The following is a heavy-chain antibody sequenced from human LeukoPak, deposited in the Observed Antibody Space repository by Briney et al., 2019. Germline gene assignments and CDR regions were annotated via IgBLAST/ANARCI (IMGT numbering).Heavy chain of an antibody. CDR1: GFTFSSYG. V-gene: IGHV3-30*03. CDR3: ARGGEWFGELNWFDP. Sequence: GGSLRLSCAASGFTFSSYGMHWVRQAPGKGLEWVAVISYDGSNKYYADSVKGRFTISRDNSKNTLYLQMNSLRAEDTAVYYCARGGEWFGELNWFDPWGQGTLVTVSS. J-gene: IGHJ5*02. CDR2: ISYDGSNK. D-gene: IGHD3-10*01.